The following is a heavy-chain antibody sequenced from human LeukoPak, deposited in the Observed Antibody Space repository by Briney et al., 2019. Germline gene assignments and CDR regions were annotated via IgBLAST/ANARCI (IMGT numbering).Heavy chain of an antibody. V-gene: IGHV1-46*01. Sequence: ASVKVSCKASGHIFISYYIHWVRQAPGQGLEWMGVINPSGGSTSYAQKFQGRVTMTRDTSTSTVYMELSSLRSEDTAVYYCARDRELGYGDSYFDYWGQGTLVTVSS. CDR2: INPSGGST. J-gene: IGHJ4*02. CDR1: GHIFISYY. CDR3: ARDRELGYGDSYFDY. D-gene: IGHD4-17*01.